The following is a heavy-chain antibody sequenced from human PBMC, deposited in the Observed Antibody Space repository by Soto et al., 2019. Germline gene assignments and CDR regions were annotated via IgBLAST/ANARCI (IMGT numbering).Heavy chain of an antibody. D-gene: IGHD2-21*02. CDR3: AREPYGDSQYFDY. J-gene: IGHJ4*02. CDR2: ISHDGRVT. Sequence: QVQLVESGGGMVQPGRSLRLSCAASGFTFNSLSLHWVRQRPDKGLEWVAVISHDGRVTFYADFVKGRFTVSRDNSKNTIYLQVNSLRAEDTAVYYCAREPYGDSQYFDYWVQGTLVTVSS. CDR1: GFTFNSLS. V-gene: IGHV3-30*04.